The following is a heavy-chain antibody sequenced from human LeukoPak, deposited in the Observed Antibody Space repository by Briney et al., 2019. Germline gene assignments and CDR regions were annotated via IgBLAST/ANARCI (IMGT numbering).Heavy chain of an antibody. D-gene: IGHD3-22*01. CDR3: AKEIEYYYDSSGLLDY. CDR1: GFTFDDYA. CDR2: ISWNSGSI. J-gene: IGHJ4*02. Sequence: PGGSLRLSCAASGFTFDDYAMHWVRQAPGKGLEWVSGISWNSGSIGYADSVNGRFTISRDNSKNSLYLQMNSLRTEDTALYYCAKEIEYYYDSSGLLDYWGQGTLVTVSS. V-gene: IGHV3-9*01.